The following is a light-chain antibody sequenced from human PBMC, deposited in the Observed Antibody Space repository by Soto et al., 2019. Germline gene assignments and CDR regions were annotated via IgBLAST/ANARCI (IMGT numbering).Light chain of an antibody. CDR3: IAYTSSSTLVV. J-gene: IGLJ2*01. CDR1: SSDVGGYNY. CDR2: DVS. Sequence: QSALTQPASVSGSPGQSITISCTGTSSDVGGYNYVSWYQQHPGKAPKLMIYDVSNRPTGVSNRFSGSKSGNTASLTISGLQAEDEADYYCIAYTSSSTLVVFGGGTKPTVL. V-gene: IGLV2-14*01.